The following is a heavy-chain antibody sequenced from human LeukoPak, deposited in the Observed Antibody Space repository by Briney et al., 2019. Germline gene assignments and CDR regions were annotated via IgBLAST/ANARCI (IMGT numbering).Heavy chain of an antibody. D-gene: IGHD1-26*01. J-gene: IGHJ4*01. CDR3: AREGLYSGSHFFDY. V-gene: IGHV3-64*01. CDR2: ISSNGGST. CDR1: GFTFSSYA. Sequence: GGSLRLSCAASGFTFSSYAMHWVRQAPGKGLEYVSAISSNGGSTYYANSVKGRFTISRDNSKNTLYLQMGSLRAEDMAVYYCAREGLYSGSHFFDYWGHGTLVTVSS.